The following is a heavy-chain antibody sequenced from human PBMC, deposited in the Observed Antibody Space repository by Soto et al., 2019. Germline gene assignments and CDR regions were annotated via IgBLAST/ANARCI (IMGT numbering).Heavy chain of an antibody. V-gene: IGHV1-2*04. CDR1: GYTYAGYY. CDR3: AGFFWYSSSAPGVLDI. J-gene: IGHJ3*02. D-gene: IGHD6-6*01. CDR2: INPNSGGT. Sequence: ASVKVSCKASGYTYAGYYMHWVRQAPGQGLEWMGWINPNSGGTNYAQKFQGWVTMTRDTSISTAYMELSRLRSDDTAVYYCAGFFWYSSSAPGVLDIWGKGTMVTVS.